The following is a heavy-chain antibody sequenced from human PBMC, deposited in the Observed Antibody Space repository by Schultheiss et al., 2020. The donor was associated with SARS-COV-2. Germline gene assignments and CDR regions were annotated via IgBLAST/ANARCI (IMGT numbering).Heavy chain of an antibody. CDR3: AKDRGYSGSYYANDY. CDR1: GFTFSSYA. CDR2: ISYDGSNK. Sequence: GGSLRLSCAASGFTFSSYAMHWVRQAPGKGLEWVAVISYDGSNKYYADSVKGRFTISRDNSKNTLYLQMNSLRAEDTAVYYCAKDRGYSGSYYANDYWGQGTLVTVSS. V-gene: IGHV3-30-3*01. J-gene: IGHJ4*02. D-gene: IGHD1-26*01.